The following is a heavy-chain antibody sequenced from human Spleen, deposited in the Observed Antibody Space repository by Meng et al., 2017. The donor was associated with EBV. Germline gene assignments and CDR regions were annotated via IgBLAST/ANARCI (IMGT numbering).Heavy chain of an antibody. CDR2: ITPIFGTT. J-gene: IGHJ5*02. CDR1: GGTFSDHT. CDR3: ASLTEYSSGSTS. Sequence: QGQLVQPGAEVKKPGSSMKVPCKASGGTFSDHTISWLRQAPGHGLEWMAGITPIFGTTNYAQNFQDRVTISADTSTATLSMELISLRSDDTAVYYCASLTEYSSGSTSWGQGTLVTVSS. D-gene: IGHD6-19*01. V-gene: IGHV1-69*06.